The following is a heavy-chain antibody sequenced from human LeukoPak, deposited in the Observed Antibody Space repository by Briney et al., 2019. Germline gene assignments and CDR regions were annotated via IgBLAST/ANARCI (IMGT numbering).Heavy chain of an antibody. CDR2: IIPIFGTA. CDR3: ARGPSPGYYDSSGYSPFDY. J-gene: IGHJ4*02. Sequence: SVKVSCKASGGTFNSYAISWVRQAPGQGLEWMGGIIPIFGTANYAQKFQGRVTITTDESTSTAYMELSSLRSEDTAVYYCARGPSPGYYDSSGYSPFDYWGQGTLVTVSS. V-gene: IGHV1-69*05. CDR1: GGTFNSYA. D-gene: IGHD3-22*01.